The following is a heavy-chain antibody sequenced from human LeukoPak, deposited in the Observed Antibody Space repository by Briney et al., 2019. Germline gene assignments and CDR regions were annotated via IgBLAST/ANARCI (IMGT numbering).Heavy chain of an antibody. Sequence: PGGSLRLSCAASGFTFNSYAMGWVRQAPGKGLEWVSVISAGGGSTYYADSVKGRFTISRDNSKNTLYLQMNSLRAEDTAVYYCAKDLASLDYWGQGTLVTVSS. CDR1: GFTFNSYA. CDR2: ISAGGGST. J-gene: IGHJ4*02. CDR3: AKDLASLDY. V-gene: IGHV3-23*01.